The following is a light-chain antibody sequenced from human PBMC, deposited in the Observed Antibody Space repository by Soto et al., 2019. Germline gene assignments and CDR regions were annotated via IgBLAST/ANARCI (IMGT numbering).Light chain of an antibody. Sequence: QSALTQPASVSGSPGQSITISCTGTSGDVGNFNLVSWYQHHPGKAHNLIISEVSKRPSGVSTRFSGSKSGNTASLTIFGLQAEDEADYYCCSYAGGSIYILFGGGTKLTVL. CDR1: SGDVGNFNL. V-gene: IGLV2-23*02. CDR2: EVS. J-gene: IGLJ2*01. CDR3: CSYAGGSIYIL.